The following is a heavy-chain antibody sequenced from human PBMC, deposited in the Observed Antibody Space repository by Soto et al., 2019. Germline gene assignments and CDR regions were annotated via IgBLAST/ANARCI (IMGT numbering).Heavy chain of an antibody. V-gene: IGHV3-23*01. CDR3: ARHSDH. J-gene: IGHJ4*02. CDR2: ISGSGGGT. CDR1: GFTFSSYA. Sequence: EVRLLESGGGLVQPGVSLRLSCAASGFTFSSYAMSWVRQAPGKGLEWVSTISGSGGGTYYADSMKGRFTISRDNSKNTLYMQMYSLRVEDPAVYYCARHSDHWGQGTLVTVSS.